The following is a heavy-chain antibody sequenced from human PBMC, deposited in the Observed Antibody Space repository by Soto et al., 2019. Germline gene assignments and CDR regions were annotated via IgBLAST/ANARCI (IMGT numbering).Heavy chain of an antibody. CDR2: INHSGST. D-gene: IGHD6-13*01. J-gene: IGHJ5*02. V-gene: IGHV4-34*01. CDR1: GGSFSGYY. CDR3: VRGRPQQLVGRSFDP. Sequence: SETLSLTCAVYGGSFSGYYWSWIRQPPGKGLEWIGEINHSGSTNYNPSLKSRVTISVDTSKNQFSLKLSSVTAADTAVYYCVRGRPQQLVGRSFDPWGQGTLVTVSS.